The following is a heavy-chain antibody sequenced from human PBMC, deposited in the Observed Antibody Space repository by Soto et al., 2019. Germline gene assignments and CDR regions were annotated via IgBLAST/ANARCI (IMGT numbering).Heavy chain of an antibody. Sequence: GGSLRLSCAASGFTFSSYSMNWVRQAPGKGLEWVSYISSSSSTIYYADSVKGRFTISRDNANNSLYLQMNSLRAEDTAVYYCAREEEIVVVPAEIDYWGQGTLVTVSS. CDR2: ISSSSSTI. J-gene: IGHJ4*02. V-gene: IGHV3-48*01. CDR3: AREEEIVVVPAEIDY. D-gene: IGHD2-2*01. CDR1: GFTFSSYS.